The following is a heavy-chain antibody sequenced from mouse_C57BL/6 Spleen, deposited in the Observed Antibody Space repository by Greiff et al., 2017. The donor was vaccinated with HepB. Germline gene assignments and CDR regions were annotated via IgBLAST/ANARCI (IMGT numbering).Heavy chain of an antibody. CDR2: ISSGGSYT. J-gene: IGHJ1*03. D-gene: IGHD1-1*01. CDR1: GFTFSSYG. Sequence: EVKLMESGGDLVKPGGSLKLSCAASGFTFSSYGMSWVRQTPDKRLEWVATISSGGSYTYYPDSVKGRFTISRDNAKNTLYLQMSSLKSEVTAMYYCARHRPDYYGSSFYWYFDVWGTGTTVTVSA. V-gene: IGHV5-6*01. CDR3: ARHRPDYYGSSFYWYFDV.